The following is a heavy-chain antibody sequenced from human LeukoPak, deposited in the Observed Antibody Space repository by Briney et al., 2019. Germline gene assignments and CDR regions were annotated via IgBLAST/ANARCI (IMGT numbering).Heavy chain of an antibody. CDR1: GGTFSSYA. V-gene: IGHV1-69*04. D-gene: IGHD3-22*01. J-gene: IGHJ4*02. CDR3: ARGGYYYDSSGYYSSRFDY. CDR2: IIPILGIA. Sequence: SVKVSCKASGGTFSSYAISWVRQAPGQGLEWMGRIIPILGIANYAQKFQGRVTITADKSTSTAYMELSSLRSEDTAVYYCARGGYYYDSSGYYSSRFDYWGQGTLVTVSS.